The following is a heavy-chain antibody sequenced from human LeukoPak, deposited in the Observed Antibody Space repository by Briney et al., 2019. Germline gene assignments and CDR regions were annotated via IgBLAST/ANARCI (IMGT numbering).Heavy chain of an antibody. Sequence: PSETLSLTCAVYGGSFSGYYWSWVRQPPGKGLEWIGEINHSGSTNYNPSHKSRVTISVDTSKNQFSLKLSSVTAADTAVYYCVRAGALFPYGGNFGFDYWGQGTLVTVSS. CDR1: GGSFSGYY. CDR2: INHSGST. J-gene: IGHJ4*02. CDR3: VRAGALFPYGGNFGFDY. V-gene: IGHV4-34*01. D-gene: IGHD4-23*01.